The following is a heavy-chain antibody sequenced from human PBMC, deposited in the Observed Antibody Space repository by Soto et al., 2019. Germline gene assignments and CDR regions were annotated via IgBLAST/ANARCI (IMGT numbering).Heavy chain of an antibody. V-gene: IGHV3-11*06. D-gene: IGHD6-6*01. J-gene: IGHJ5*02. CDR1: GLTFNDYY. CDR2: ISSSSSYT. CDR3: XRDRRAIAAQGPDCFDP. Sequence: PGGSMRLAWAASGLTFNDYYMSWIRQAKGKGLEWVSYISSSSSYTNYADSVKGRFTISRDNAKNSLYLQMNSLRAEDTAVYYCXRDRRAIAAQGPDCFDPCGQGTLLTVSS.